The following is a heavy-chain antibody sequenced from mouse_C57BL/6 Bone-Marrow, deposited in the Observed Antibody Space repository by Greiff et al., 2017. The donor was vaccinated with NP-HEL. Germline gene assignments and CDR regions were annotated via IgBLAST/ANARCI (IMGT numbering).Heavy chain of an antibody. CDR3: ARYGNYPFDY. D-gene: IGHD2-1*01. J-gene: IGHJ2*01. CDR2: ISYSGST. Sequence: EVKLQESGPGMVKPSQSLSLTCTVTGYSITSGYDWHWIRHFPGNKLEWMGYISYSGSTNYNPSLKSRISITHDTSKNHFFLKLNSVTTEDTATYYCARYGNYPFDYWGQGTTLTVSS. CDR1: GYSITSGYD. V-gene: IGHV3-1*01.